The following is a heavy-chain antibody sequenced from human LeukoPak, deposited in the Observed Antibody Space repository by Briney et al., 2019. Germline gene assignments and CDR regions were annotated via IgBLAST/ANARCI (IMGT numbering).Heavy chain of an antibody. Sequence: ASVRISCKASGYTLTDYYIHWVRQAPGQGLEWMGRISPSNGGSNYAQKFQDRVTMTRDKSISTAYMELTRLRSDDTAVYYCAGNWNQNYYHYYYMDVWGKGTTVTVSS. V-gene: IGHV1-2*06. CDR3: AGNWNQNYYHYYYMDV. CDR2: ISPSNGGS. CDR1: GYTLTDYY. J-gene: IGHJ6*03. D-gene: IGHD1-1*01.